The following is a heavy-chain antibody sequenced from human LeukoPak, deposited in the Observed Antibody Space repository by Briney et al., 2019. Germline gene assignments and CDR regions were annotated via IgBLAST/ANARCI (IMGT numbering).Heavy chain of an antibody. CDR3: ARHPDIVVVPAAQRVWFDP. CDR2: IYYSGST. V-gene: IGHV4-59*08. J-gene: IGHJ5*02. D-gene: IGHD2-2*01. CDR1: GGSISSYY. Sequence: PSETLSLTCTVSGGSISSYYWSWIRQPLGKGLEWIGYIYYSGSTNYNPSLKSRVTISVDTSKNQFSLKLSSVTAADTAVYYCARHPDIVVVPAAQRVWFDPWGQGTLVTVSS.